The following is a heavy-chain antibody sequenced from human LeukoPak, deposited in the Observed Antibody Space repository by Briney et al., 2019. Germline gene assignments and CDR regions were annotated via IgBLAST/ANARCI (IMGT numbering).Heavy chain of an antibody. Sequence: GGSLRLSCAASGFTFSSYWMHWVRQAPGKGLEWVSAISGSGDSAFYADSVKGRFTISRDNSKKTLYLQMNSLRAEDTAAYYCAKTRGYCSGGSCYSDYWGQGTLVTVSS. CDR3: AKTRGYCSGGSCYSDY. CDR2: ISGSGDSA. D-gene: IGHD2-15*01. J-gene: IGHJ4*02. CDR1: GFTFSSYW. V-gene: IGHV3-23*01.